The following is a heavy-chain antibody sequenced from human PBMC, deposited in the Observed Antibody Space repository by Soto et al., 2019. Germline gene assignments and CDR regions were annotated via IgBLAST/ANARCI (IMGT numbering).Heavy chain of an antibody. CDR3: AREPWGYSGSAKHFDY. J-gene: IGHJ4*01. Sequence: GGSLRLSCAASGFTFRTFAMHWVRQVPGKGLEWVAVVSYDGSYKSYADSVKGRFTISRDNSKNTLYLQLNSLRADDTAVFYCAREPWGYSGSAKHFDYWGHGTLVTVSS. CDR2: VSYDGSYK. V-gene: IGHV3-30*04. D-gene: IGHD5-12*01. CDR1: GFTFRTFA.